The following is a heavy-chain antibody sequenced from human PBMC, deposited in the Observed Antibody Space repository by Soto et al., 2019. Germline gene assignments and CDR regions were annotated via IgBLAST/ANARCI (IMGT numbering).Heavy chain of an antibody. V-gene: IGHV1-46*03. Sequence: ASVKVSCKASGYTFTSYYMHWVRQAPGQGLEWMGRIYPSDGSTSYAQKFQGRVTMTGDTSTSTAYMELSSLSSEDTAVYYCGRAFAGNWNDDPSGGAFDLWVQGTKVTVSS. J-gene: IGHJ3*01. CDR2: IYPSDGST. CDR3: GRAFAGNWNDDPSGGAFDL. CDR1: GYTFTSYY. D-gene: IGHD1-1*01.